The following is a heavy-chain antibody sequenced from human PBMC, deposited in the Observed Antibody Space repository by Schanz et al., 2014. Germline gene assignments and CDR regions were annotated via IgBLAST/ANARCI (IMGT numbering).Heavy chain of an antibody. CDR3: AKVDITRYSAIDV. CDR1: GVTFSTST. V-gene: IGHV1-69*08. Sequence: QVQLVQSGAEVKKPGSSVKLSCKASGVTFSTSTLTWVRQAPGQGLEWMGRIIPILDKTNYAQKFQGRVTMTADKSTSTVYMEVSGLRSEDTAVYYCAKVDITRYSAIDVWGHGTTVTVSS. D-gene: IGHD3-9*01. CDR2: IIPILDKT. J-gene: IGHJ6*02.